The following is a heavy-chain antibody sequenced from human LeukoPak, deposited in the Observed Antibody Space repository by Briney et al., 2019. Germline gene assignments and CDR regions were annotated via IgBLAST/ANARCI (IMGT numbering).Heavy chain of an antibody. V-gene: IGHV3-21*01. CDR3: ARDPHCSSTSCYASNWFDP. J-gene: IGHJ5*02. CDR2: ISSSSSYI. CDR1: GFTFSSYS. Sequence: GGSLRLSCAASGFTFSSYSMNWVRQAPGKGLEWVSSISSSSSYIYYADSVKGRFTISRDNAKNSLYLQMNSLRAEDTAVYYCARDPHCSSTSCYASNWFDPWGQGTLVTVPS. D-gene: IGHD2-2*01.